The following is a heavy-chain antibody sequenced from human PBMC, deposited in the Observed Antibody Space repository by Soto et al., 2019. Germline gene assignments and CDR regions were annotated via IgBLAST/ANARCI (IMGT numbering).Heavy chain of an antibody. CDR1: GGSISSYY. CDR3: ARHPRGEQWLDQ. Sequence: SETLSLTCTVSGGSISSYYWSWIRQPPGKGLEWIGYIYYSGSTNYNPSLKSRVTISVDTSKNQFSLKLSSVTAADTAVYYCARHPRGEQWLDQWGQGTLLTVSS. CDR2: IYYSGST. D-gene: IGHD6-19*01. J-gene: IGHJ4*02. V-gene: IGHV4-59*08.